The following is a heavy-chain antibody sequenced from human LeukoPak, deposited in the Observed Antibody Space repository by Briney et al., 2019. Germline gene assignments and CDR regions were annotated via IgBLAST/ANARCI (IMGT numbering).Heavy chain of an antibody. CDR2: IYHSGST. V-gene: IGHV4-38-2*01. CDR1: GYSISSGYY. CDR3: ARRVYGYYGSGSYFWFDY. J-gene: IGHJ4*02. Sequence: PSETLSLTCAVSGYSISSGYYWGWIRQPPGKGLGWFGSIYHSGSTYYNPSLKSRVTISVDTSKNQFSLKLSSVTAADTAVYYCARRVYGYYGSGSYFWFDYWGQGTLVTVSS. D-gene: IGHD3-10*01.